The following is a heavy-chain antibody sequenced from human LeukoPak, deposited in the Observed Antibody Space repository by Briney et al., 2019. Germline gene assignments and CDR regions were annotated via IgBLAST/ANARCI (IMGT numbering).Heavy chain of an antibody. CDR2: IYTSGST. CDR3: ARDRGYGYAFDY. CDR1: GGAIISYY. D-gene: IGHD5-18*01. Sequence: PSETLSLTCSVSGGAIISYYWSWIRQPAGKGLEWIGRIYTSGSTNYNPSLKSRVTMSVDTSKNQFSLKLSSVTVADTAVYYCARDRGYGYAFDYWGQGTLVTVSS. J-gene: IGHJ4*02. V-gene: IGHV4-4*07.